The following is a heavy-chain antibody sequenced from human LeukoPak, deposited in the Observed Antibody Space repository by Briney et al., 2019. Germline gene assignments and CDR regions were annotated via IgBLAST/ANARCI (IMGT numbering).Heavy chain of an antibody. V-gene: IGHV1-69*01. D-gene: IGHD2-2*01. CDR1: GGAFSSYA. CDR3: ARDRGREYQLLHDAFDI. CDR2: IIPIFGTA. J-gene: IGHJ3*02. Sequence: SVKVSCQASGGAFSSYAISWVRPAPGQGLEWMGGIIPIFGTANYAQKFQGRVTITADESTSTAYMELSSLRSEDTAVYYCARDRGREYQLLHDAFDIWGQGTMVTVSS.